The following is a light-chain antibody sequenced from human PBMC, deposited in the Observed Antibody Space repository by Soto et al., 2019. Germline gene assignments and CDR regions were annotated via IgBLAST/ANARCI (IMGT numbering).Light chain of an antibody. V-gene: IGKV1-5*01. Sequence: DIQMTQSPSTLSASIGDRVTITCRASQTINNWLAWYQQKPGKAPNLLIYHASNLETGVPSRFSGSAFGTKFSPTISSLQPADFATSYCQHYNSYPWTFGQGTKVEIK. CDR2: HAS. CDR1: QTINNW. CDR3: QHYNSYPWT. J-gene: IGKJ1*01.